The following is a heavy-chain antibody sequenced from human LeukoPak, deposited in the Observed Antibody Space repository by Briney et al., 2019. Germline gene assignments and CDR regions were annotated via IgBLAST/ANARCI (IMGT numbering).Heavy chain of an antibody. CDR3: ARDYGSGNYPDAFDI. Sequence: PGGSLRLSCAASGFTFSDYYMSWIRQAPGKGLEWVSYISSRGSDIYYADSVKGRFTISRDNAKKSLYLQVNSLRVEDTAVYYCARDYGSGNYPDAFDIWGQGTMVTVSS. J-gene: IGHJ3*02. CDR2: ISSRGSDI. D-gene: IGHD1-26*01. CDR1: GFTFSDYY. V-gene: IGHV3-11*04.